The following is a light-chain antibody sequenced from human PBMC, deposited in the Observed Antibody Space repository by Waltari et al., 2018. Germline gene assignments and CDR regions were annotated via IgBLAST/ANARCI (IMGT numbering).Light chain of an antibody. J-gene: IGKJ4*01. V-gene: IGKV3-11*01. CDR3: QQRSDWLLT. CDR2: DAS. Sequence: CRASQGVSSYLAWYQQKSGQAPRLPIYDASNRATGIPARFSGGGSGTDFTLTISGLEPEDFAVYYCQQRSDWLLTFGGGTKVEIK. CDR1: QGVSSY.